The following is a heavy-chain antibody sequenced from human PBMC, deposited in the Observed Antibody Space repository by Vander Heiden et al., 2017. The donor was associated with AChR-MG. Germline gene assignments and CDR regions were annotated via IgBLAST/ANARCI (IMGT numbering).Heavy chain of an antibody. CDR2: ISGSGGST. D-gene: IGHD3-22*01. CDR1: GFTFSSYA. Sequence: EVQLLESGGGLVQPGGSLRLSCAASGFTFSSYAMSWVRQAPGKGLEWVSAISGSGGSTYYADSVKGRFTISRDNSKNTLYLQMNSLRAEDTAVYYCAKDPAYGEYYYDSSGYPPAGPSDYWGQGTLVTVSS. CDR3: AKDPAYGEYYYDSSGYPPAGPSDY. J-gene: IGHJ4*02. V-gene: IGHV3-23*01.